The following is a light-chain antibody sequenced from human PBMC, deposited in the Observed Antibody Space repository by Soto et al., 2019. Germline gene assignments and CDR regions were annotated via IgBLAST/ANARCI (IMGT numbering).Light chain of an antibody. CDR1: QAISSW. CDR2: KAS. V-gene: IGKV1-5*03. CDR3: QHYNSYSEA. Sequence: DIQMTQSPSTLSGSVGYRVTITCLASQAISSWLAWYQQKPGKAPKLLIYKASTLKSGVPSGFSGSGSGTEFTLTISSLQPDDFETYYCQHYNSYSEAFGQGTMVDIK. J-gene: IGKJ1*01.